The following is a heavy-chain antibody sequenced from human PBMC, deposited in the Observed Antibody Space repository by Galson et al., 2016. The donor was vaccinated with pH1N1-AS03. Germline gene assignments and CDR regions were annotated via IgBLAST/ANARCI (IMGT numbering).Heavy chain of an antibody. CDR3: AHRHGGNSHNFGY. V-gene: IGHV2-5*02. Sequence: PALVKPTQTLTLTCTLSGFSHSASGVAVAWIRQPPGKALEWLALIYWDDDKRYSPSLRDKLTITNDSSTNQVVLTMTNMDPVDTATYYRAHRHGGNSHNFGYWGPGTLVTVSS. D-gene: IGHD4-23*01. CDR1: GFSHSASGVA. CDR2: IYWDDDK. J-gene: IGHJ4*02.